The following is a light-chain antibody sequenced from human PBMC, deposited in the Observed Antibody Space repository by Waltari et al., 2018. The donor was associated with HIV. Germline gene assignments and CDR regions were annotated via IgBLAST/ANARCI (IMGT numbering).Light chain of an antibody. CDR3: QSTDYDGTWV. V-gene: IGLV3-25*03. CDR2: KDI. Sequence: SYDLTQTPPVSVSPGQTARLNCSRGALPKNYSSWYCQKAGQATILLIYKDIERSSGSPERISGSGSGTGVTLTITDVQAEDEGDYFCQSTDYDGTWVFGGGTKLTVL. J-gene: IGLJ3*02. CDR1: ALPKNY.